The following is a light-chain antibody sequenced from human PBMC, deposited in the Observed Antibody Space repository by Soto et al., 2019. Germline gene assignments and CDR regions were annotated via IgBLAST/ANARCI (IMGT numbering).Light chain of an antibody. CDR3: QKYNSAPRT. J-gene: IGKJ1*01. Sequence: DIQMTQSPSSLSASLGDRVTITCRASQGIGNYLAWYQLQPGKVPKLLIYAASTLHSGVTSRFSGSGSGTDFTLTISSLQPEAVATYFCQKYNSAPRTFGKGTKVEI. V-gene: IGKV1-27*01. CDR1: QGIGNY. CDR2: AAS.